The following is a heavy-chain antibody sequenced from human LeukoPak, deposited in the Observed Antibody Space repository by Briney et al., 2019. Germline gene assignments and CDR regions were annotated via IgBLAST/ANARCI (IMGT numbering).Heavy chain of an antibody. CDR1: GGSFSGYY. CDR3: ARAYYYDSSGYYIPLDYMDV. Sequence: SETLSLTCAVYGGSFSGYYWSWIRQPPGKGLEWIGEINHSGRTNYNPSLKSRVAISADTSKNQFSLKLSSVTAADTAVYYCARAYYYDSSGYYIPLDYMDVWGKGTTVTVSS. CDR2: INHSGRT. J-gene: IGHJ6*03. V-gene: IGHV4-34*01. D-gene: IGHD3-22*01.